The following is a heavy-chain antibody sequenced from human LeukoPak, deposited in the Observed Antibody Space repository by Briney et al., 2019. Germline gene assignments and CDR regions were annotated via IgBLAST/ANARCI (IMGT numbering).Heavy chain of an antibody. Sequence: GGSLRLSCAASGFTFSNAWMSWVRQAPGKGLERVGRIKSKTDGGTTDYAAPVKGRFTISRDDSKNTLYLQMNSLKTEDTAVYYCTTDRFSGYPLADYWGQGTLVTVSS. J-gene: IGHJ4*02. CDR1: GFTFSNAW. D-gene: IGHD3-22*01. V-gene: IGHV3-15*01. CDR3: TTDRFSGYPLADY. CDR2: IKSKTDGGTT.